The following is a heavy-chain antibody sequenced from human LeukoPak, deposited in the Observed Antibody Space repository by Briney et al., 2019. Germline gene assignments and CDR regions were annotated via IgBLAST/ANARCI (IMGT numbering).Heavy chain of an antibody. J-gene: IGHJ4*02. CDR1: GGSISSYY. CDR3: ARRTVDTAMGNDY. Sequence: SETLSLTCTVSGGSISSYYWSWIRQPLGKGLEWIGYIYYSGSTNYNPSLKSRVTISVDTSKNQFSLKLSSVTAADTAVYYCARRTVDTAMGNDYWGQGTLVTVSS. V-gene: IGHV4-59*08. CDR2: IYYSGST. D-gene: IGHD5-18*01.